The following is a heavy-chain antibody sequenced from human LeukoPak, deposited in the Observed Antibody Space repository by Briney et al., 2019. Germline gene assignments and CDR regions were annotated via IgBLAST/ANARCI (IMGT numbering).Heavy chain of an antibody. CDR3: AKDIGGSFPGPAFDI. D-gene: IGHD1-26*01. J-gene: IGHJ3*02. CDR2: ISWNSGSI. V-gene: IGHV3-9*03. CDR1: GFTFDDYA. Sequence: GGSLRLSCAASGFTFDDYAMHWVRQAPGKGLEWVSGISWNSGSIGYADSVKGRFTISRDNAKNSLYLQMNSLRAEDMASYYCAKDIGGSFPGPAFDIWGQGTMVTVSS.